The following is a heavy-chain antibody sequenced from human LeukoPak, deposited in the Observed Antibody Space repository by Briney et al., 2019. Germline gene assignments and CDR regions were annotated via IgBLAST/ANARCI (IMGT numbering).Heavy chain of an antibody. CDR2: IFGSGVKT. D-gene: IGHD3-16*01. J-gene: IGHJ6*02. Sequence: GGSLRLSCAASGFTFSGHSMTWVRQTPGKGLEWVSVIFGSGVKTYYADSLKGRFTISRDNSKSTLYRQMNSLRADDTAVYYCARVGDWSNYFGMDAWGQGTTVSASS. CDR1: GFTFSGHS. CDR3: ARVGDWSNYFGMDA. V-gene: IGHV3-23*01.